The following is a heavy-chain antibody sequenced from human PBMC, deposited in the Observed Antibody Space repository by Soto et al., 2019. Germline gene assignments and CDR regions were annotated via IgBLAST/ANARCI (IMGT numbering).Heavy chain of an antibody. V-gene: IGHV1-18*01. Sequence: ASVKVPCKAYGYAFSHYGISLVRLAPGQGLEWMXWXGXXXGXTXXXQXXQXRVTMTTDTSTSTAYMELRSLRSDDTAVYYCARDLDGSGSYYTDFWGQGTLVTVSS. CDR3: ARDLDGSGSYYTDF. CDR2: XGXXXGXT. J-gene: IGHJ4*02. D-gene: IGHD3-10*01. CDR1: GYAFSHYG.